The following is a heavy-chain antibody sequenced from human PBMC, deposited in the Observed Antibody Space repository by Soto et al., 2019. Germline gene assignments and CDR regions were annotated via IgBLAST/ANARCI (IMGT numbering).Heavy chain of an antibody. CDR1: GYTFTSYG. J-gene: IGHJ4*02. CDR2: ISAYNGNT. D-gene: IGHD5-12*01. V-gene: IGHV1-18*01. Sequence: QVQLVQSGAEVKKPGASVKVSCKASGYTFTSYGISWVRQAPGQGLEWMGWISAYNGNTNYAQKLQGRVTMTTDTSTSTAYMELRSLRSDDTAVYYCARDVPGYSCYDSARGGSGYYSYWGQGTLVTVSS. CDR3: ARDVPGYSCYDSARGGSGYYSY.